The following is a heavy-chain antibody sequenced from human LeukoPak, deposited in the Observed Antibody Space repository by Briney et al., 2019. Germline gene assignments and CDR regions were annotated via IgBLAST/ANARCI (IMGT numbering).Heavy chain of an antibody. D-gene: IGHD5-24*01. J-gene: IGHJ3*02. CDR1: GYTFTGYY. V-gene: IGHV1-2*02. CDR3: ARSGGYKNAFDI. CDR2: INPNSGGT. Sequence: ASVKVSCKASGYTFTGYYMHWVRQAPGQGLEWMGWINPNSGGTNHAQKFQGRVTMTRDTSISTACMELSRLRSDDTAVYYCARSGGYKNAFDIWGQGTMVTVSS.